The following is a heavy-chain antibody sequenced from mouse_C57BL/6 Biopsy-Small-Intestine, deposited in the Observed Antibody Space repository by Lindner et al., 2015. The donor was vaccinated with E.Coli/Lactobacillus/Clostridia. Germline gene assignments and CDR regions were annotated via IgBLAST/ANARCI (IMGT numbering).Heavy chain of an antibody. CDR1: GYAFSSYW. J-gene: IGHJ3*01. CDR3: ARRGDNPAWFAY. Sequence: VQLQESGAELVKPGASVKISCKASGYAFSSYWMNWVKQRPGKGLEWIGQIYPGDGDTNYNGKFKGKATLTADKSSSTAYMQLSSLTSEDSAVYFCARRGDNPAWFAYWGQGTPVTVSA. D-gene: IGHD1-3*01. V-gene: IGHV1-80*01. CDR2: IYPGDGDT.